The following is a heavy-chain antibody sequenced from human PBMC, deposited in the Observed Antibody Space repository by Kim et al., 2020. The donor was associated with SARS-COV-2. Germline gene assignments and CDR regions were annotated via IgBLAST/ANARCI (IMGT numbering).Heavy chain of an antibody. CDR1: GYTFSSVD. J-gene: IGHJ4*02. V-gene: IGHV1-3*01. D-gene: IGHD3-10*01. Sequence: ASVKVSCKASGYTFSSVDLCWLRQAPGQRLEWMGRINAGKGNTEYSQKFQGRVTISRDTSASTAYMELSSLTSEDTAMYYCARRSSASGPYDYWGQGTLVTVSS. CDR3: ARRSSASGPYDY. CDR2: INAGKGNT.